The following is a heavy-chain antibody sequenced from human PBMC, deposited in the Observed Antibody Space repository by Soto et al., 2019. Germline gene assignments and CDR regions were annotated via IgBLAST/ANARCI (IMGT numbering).Heavy chain of an antibody. CDR1: GGYLGGATYP. J-gene: IGHJ4*02. V-gene: IGHV4-30-2*01. CDR2: IFPSGTT. Sequence: PSETLSLTCGVSGGYLGGATYPWNWIRQPPGKGLEWIGYIFPSGTTYYNPSLKSRVTISIDVSKNQFSLSLRSLTAADTAVYYCARSREFDYWSQGTLVTVSS. CDR3: ARSREFDY.